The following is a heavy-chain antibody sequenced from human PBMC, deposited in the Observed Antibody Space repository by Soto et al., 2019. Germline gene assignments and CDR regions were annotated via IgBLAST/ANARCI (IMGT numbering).Heavy chain of an antibody. Sequence: GGSLRLSCAASGFSLGDYSMSWIRQAPGKGLEWVSYISVSARTIYYADSVKGRITISRDNAKNSLFLHMNSLRAEDTAVYYCAKDKYKVPAAQGDAFDIWGQGTMVTVSS. D-gene: IGHD2-2*01. CDR2: ISVSARTI. V-gene: IGHV3-11*01. CDR3: AKDKYKVPAAQGDAFDI. J-gene: IGHJ3*02. CDR1: GFSLGDYS.